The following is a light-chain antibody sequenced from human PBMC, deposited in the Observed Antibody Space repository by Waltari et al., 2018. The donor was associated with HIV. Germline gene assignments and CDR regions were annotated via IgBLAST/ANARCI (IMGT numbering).Light chain of an antibody. J-gene: IGLJ2*01. CDR2: STS. Sequence: QTVVTQAPSLTVSPGGTVPLPCASSPRPVTGGYYTNWFQRTPGHAPRALHHSTSSRHSLTPSRFSGSLLGDRAALTLSGVQPEDEAEYYCLLYYGGAQSWLFGGGTKLTVL. V-gene: IGLV7-43*01. CDR3: LLYYGGAQSWL. CDR1: PRPVTGGYY.